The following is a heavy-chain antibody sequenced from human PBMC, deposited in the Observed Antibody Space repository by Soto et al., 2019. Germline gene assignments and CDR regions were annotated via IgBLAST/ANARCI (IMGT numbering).Heavy chain of an antibody. CDR2: INPDGSST. D-gene: IGHD1-7*01. J-gene: IGHJ4*02. CDR3: ARESWNSY. CDR1: GFTFSNYW. Sequence: EVQLAESGGGLVKPGGSLRLSCAATGFTFSNYWMHWVRQVPGRGLVWVSRINPDGSSTNYADSVKGRFTMSRDNAKNMVYLEMNNLRAEDTAVYYCARESWNSYWGQGILVTVTS. V-gene: IGHV3-74*01.